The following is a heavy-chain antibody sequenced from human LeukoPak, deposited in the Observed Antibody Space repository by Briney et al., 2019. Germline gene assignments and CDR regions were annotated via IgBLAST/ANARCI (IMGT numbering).Heavy chain of an antibody. CDR2: ISWNSGSI. CDR3: AKDLVLGGTTGFDY. Sequence: PGGSLRLSCAASGFTFDDYAMHWVRQAPGKGLEWVSGISWNSGSIGYADSVKGRFTISRDNAKNSLYLQVNSLRAEDTALYYCAKDLVLGGTTGFDYWGQGTLVTVSS. V-gene: IGHV3-9*01. J-gene: IGHJ4*02. CDR1: GFTFDDYA. D-gene: IGHD3-16*01.